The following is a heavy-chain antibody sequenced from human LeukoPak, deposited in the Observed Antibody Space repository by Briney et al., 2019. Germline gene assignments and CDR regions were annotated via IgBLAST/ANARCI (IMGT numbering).Heavy chain of an antibody. CDR1: GFTFSSYA. CDR2: ISYDGSNK. Sequence: PGGSLRLSCAASGFTFSSYAMHWVRQAPGKGLEWVAVISYDGSNKYYADSVKGRFTISRDNSKNTLYLQMNSLRAEDTAVYYCARDSSGWSSYYYYGMDVWGQGTTVTGSS. CDR3: ARDSSGWSSYYYYGMDV. D-gene: IGHD6-19*01. J-gene: IGHJ6*02. V-gene: IGHV3-30-3*01.